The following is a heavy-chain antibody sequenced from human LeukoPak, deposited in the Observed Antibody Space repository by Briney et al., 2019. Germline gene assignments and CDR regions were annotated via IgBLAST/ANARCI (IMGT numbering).Heavy chain of an antibody. CDR1: GFTFSSYT. V-gene: IGHV3-30*04. D-gene: IGHD4-23*01. Sequence: GGSLRLSCAASGFTFSSYTMHWVRQAPGKGLEWVAVISYDGSNKFYADSVKGRFTISRDNSKKTLFLQMNSLRPEDTALYYCARDYTVVKAFDIWGQGTMVTVSS. CDR2: ISYDGSNK. J-gene: IGHJ3*02. CDR3: ARDYTVVKAFDI.